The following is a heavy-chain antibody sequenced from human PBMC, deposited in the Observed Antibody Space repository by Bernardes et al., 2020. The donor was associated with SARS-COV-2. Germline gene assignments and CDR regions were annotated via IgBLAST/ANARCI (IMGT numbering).Heavy chain of an antibody. V-gene: IGHV4-30-4*01. Sequence: SETLSLTCTVSGGSISSGDYYWSWIRQPPGKGLEWIGYIYYSGSTYYNPSLKSRITISLDTSKNQFSLKLSSVTAADTAVYYCARENYDILTGTRTYFDLWGRGTLVTVSS. CDR3: ARENYDILTGTRTYFDL. CDR2: IYYSGST. J-gene: IGHJ2*01. CDR1: GGSISSGDYY. D-gene: IGHD3-9*01.